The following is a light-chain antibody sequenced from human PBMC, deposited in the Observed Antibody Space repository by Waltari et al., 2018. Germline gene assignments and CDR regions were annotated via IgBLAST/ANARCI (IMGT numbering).Light chain of an antibody. CDR3: LQHHGFPRT. CDR1: QGIRDD. V-gene: IGKV1-17*01. J-gene: IGKJ1*01. Sequence: DIQLTQSPSSLSASVGDRVTITCRARQGIRDDLAWYQVKPGKAPRRLIYAASTLQYGVPSRFSGRWSGTTFTLTINSLQPDDFATYYCLQHHGFPRTFGEGTKVEIK. CDR2: AAS.